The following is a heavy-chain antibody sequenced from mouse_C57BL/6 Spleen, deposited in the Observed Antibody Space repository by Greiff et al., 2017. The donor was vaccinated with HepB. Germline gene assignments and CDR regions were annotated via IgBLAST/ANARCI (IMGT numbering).Heavy chain of an antibody. J-gene: IGHJ3*01. CDR3: ARDYEGFAY. D-gene: IGHD1-1*01. Sequence: EVQLVESGGGLVKPGGSLKLSCAASGFTFSDYGMHWVRQAPEKGLEWVACISSGSSTIYYADTVKGRFTISRDNAKNTLFLQMTSLRSEDTAMYYCARDYEGFAYWGQGTLVTVSA. CDR2: ISSGSSTI. CDR1: GFTFSDYG. V-gene: IGHV5-17*01.